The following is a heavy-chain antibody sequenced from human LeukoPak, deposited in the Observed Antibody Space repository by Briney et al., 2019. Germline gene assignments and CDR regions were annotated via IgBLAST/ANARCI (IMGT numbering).Heavy chain of an antibody. CDR1: GFTFSTYN. V-gene: IGHV3-48*02. Sequence: GGSLRLSCAASGFTFSTYNMNWVRQAPGKGLEWVSHIASSSTNIYYADSVKGRFTISRDNAKNALSLQMNSLRDEDTAVYYCATSGNYYLKYWGQGTLVTVSS. D-gene: IGHD1-26*01. CDR2: IASSSTNI. J-gene: IGHJ4*02. CDR3: ATSGNYYLKY.